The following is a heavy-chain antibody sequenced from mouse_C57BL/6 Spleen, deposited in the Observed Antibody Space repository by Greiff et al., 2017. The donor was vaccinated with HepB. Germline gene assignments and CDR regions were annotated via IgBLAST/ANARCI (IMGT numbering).Heavy chain of an antibody. CDR2: IDPSDSYT. V-gene: IGHV1-69*01. Sequence: VQLQQPGAELVMPGASVKLSCKASGYTFTSYWMHWVKQRPGQGLEWIGEIDPSDSYTNYNQKFKGKSTLTVDKSSSTAYMQLSSLTSEDSAVYYCAGGAYGNYAWFAYWGQGTLVTVSA. J-gene: IGHJ3*01. CDR1: GYTFTSYW. D-gene: IGHD2-1*01. CDR3: AGGAYGNYAWFAY.